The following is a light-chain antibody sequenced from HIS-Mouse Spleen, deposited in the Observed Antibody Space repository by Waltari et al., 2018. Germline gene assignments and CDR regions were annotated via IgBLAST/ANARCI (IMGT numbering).Light chain of an antibody. V-gene: IGKV1-5*03. Sequence: DIQMTQSPSTLSASVGDRVTITCRASQSISSWLAWYQQKPGKAPKLLIYMASSLESGVPSRFSGSGSGTEFTLTISSLQPDDFATYYCQQYNSYPWTFGQGTKVEIK. J-gene: IGKJ1*01. CDR3: QQYNSYPWT. CDR2: MAS. CDR1: QSISSW.